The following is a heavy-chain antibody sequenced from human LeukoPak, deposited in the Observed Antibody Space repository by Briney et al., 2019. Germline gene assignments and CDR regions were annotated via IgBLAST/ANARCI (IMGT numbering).Heavy chain of an antibody. CDR1: GFTFSSYS. V-gene: IGHV3-21*01. CDR3: ARVFFRVITSPGALDY. Sequence: GGSLRLSCAASGFTFSSYSMNWVRQAPGKGLEWVSSISSSSSYIYYADSVKGRFTISRDNAKNSLYLQMNSLRAEDTAVYYCARVFFRVITSPGALDYWGQGTLVTVSS. D-gene: IGHD3-22*01. CDR2: ISSSSSYI. J-gene: IGHJ4*02.